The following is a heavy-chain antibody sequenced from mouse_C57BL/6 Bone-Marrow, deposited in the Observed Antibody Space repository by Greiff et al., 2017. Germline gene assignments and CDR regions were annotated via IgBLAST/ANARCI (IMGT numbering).Heavy chain of an antibody. CDR2: IDPNSGGT. J-gene: IGHJ4*01. CDR1: GYTFTSYW. Sequence: QVQLKQPGAELVKPGASVKLSCKASGYTFTSYWMHWVKQRPGRGLEWIGRIDPNSGGTKYNEKFKSKATLTVDKPSSTAYMQLSSLPSEDSAVYYCARGGVVAHYYAMDYWGQGTSVTVSS. V-gene: IGHV1-72*01. D-gene: IGHD1-1*01. CDR3: ARGGVVAHYYAMDY.